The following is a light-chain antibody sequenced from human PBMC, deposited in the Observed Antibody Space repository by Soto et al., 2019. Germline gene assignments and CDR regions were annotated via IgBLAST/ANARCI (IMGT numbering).Light chain of an antibody. V-gene: IGLV2-14*01. J-gene: IGLJ3*02. Sequence: QSVLTQPASVSGSPGQSITISCTGTSSDVGGYNYVSWYQQHPGKAPKLLIYDVTNRPSVVSKRFSGPKSGNTASLTISGLQAEDEADYYCNSYTSSSNLVFGGGTKLTVL. CDR2: DVT. CDR3: NSYTSSSNLV. CDR1: SSDVGGYNY.